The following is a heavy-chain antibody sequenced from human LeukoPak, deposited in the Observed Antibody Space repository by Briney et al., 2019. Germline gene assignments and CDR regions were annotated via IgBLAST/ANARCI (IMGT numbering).Heavy chain of an antibody. CDR2: INHSGST. CDR3: ARGIPAMAYYYDSSGSP. J-gene: IGHJ4*02. CDR1: GGSISSYY. D-gene: IGHD3-22*01. Sequence: PSETLSLTCTVSGGSISSYYWSWIRQPPGKGLEWIGEINHSGSTNYNPSLKSRVTISVDTSKNQFSLKLSSVTAADTAVYYCARGIPAMAYYYDSSGSPWGQGTLVTVSS. V-gene: IGHV4-34*01.